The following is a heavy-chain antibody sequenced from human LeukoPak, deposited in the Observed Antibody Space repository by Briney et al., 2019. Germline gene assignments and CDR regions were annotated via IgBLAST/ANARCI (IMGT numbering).Heavy chain of an antibody. J-gene: IGHJ4*02. CDR1: GFTFSNYG. CDR3: AKLFESGTYNNFFHY. V-gene: IGHV3-30*18. D-gene: IGHD3-10*01. CDR2: ITNDGRNK. Sequence: GGSLRLSCAASGFTFSNYGMHWGRQAPGKGLEWVAVITNDGRNKYYADSVKGRFTISRDNSKNSVYLQMNSLRGEGTAIYYCAKLFESGTYNNFFHYWGQGTLVTVFS.